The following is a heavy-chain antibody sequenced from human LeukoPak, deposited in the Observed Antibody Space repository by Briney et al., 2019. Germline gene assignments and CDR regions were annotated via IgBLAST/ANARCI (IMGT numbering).Heavy chain of an antibody. CDR2: ISSGSNTI. D-gene: IGHD2-2*01. CDR1: GFTFSSYS. J-gene: IGHJ4*02. V-gene: IGHV3-48*01. Sequence: GGSLRLSCAASGFTFSSYSMNWVRQAPGKGLEWVSYISSGSNTIYYADSAKGRFTISRDNAKNSLYLQMNSLRAEDTAVYYCARGTSRNFDYWGQGTLVTVSP. CDR3: ARGTSRNFDY.